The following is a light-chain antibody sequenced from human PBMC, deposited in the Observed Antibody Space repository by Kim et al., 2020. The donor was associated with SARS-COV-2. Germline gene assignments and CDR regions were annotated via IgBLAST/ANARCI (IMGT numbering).Light chain of an antibody. Sequence: EIVLTQSPGTLSLSPGERATLSCRASQSVSSNYLAWYQQKPGQPPRLLIYRSSTRATGIPDRFSGGGSGTDFTLTITRLDPEDSAVYFCQQYMTSPSIAFGQGTRLEIK. V-gene: IGKV3-20*01. CDR1: QSVSSNY. J-gene: IGKJ5*01. CDR3: QQYMTSPSIA. CDR2: RSS.